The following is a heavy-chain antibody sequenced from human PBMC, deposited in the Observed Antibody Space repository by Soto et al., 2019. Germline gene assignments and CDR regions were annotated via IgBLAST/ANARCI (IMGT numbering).Heavy chain of an antibody. J-gene: IGHJ4*02. D-gene: IGHD3-22*01. CDR1: GFTVSSNF. V-gene: IGHV3-66*01. CDR3: ARDTALNYYDSSGYHFDY. Sequence: EVQLVESGGGLVQPGGSLRLSCAASGFTVSSNFMSWVRQAPGKGLEWVSLIYRGGSTYYADSVKGRFTISRDKSKNTLYLQMNSLSAEDTAVYYCARDTALNYYDSSGYHFDYWGQGTLVTVSS. CDR2: IYRGGST.